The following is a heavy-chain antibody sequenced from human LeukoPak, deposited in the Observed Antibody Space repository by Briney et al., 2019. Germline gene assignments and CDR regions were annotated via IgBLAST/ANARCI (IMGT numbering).Heavy chain of an antibody. J-gene: IGHJ5*01. Sequence: ASVKVSCKASGGTFSSYAISWVRQAPGQGLEWMGGIIPIFGTANYAQKFQGRVTITADESTSTAYMELSSLRSEDTAVYYCARDLSAGYSGNWYDYWGQGTLVTVSS. V-gene: IGHV1-69*13. CDR2: IIPIFGTA. CDR3: ARDLSAGYSGNWYDY. CDR1: GGTFSSYA. D-gene: IGHD6-13*01.